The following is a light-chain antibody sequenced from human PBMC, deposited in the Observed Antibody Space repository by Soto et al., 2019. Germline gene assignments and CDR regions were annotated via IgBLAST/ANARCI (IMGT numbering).Light chain of an antibody. CDR3: QSYDSSLRAWV. J-gene: IGLJ3*02. CDR2: GNT. V-gene: IGLV1-40*01. Sequence: QSVLTQPPSVSGAPGQRVTISCTGGSSNIGAGYEVHWYHQFPGTAPKLLVYGNTNRPSGISDRFSASKSGSSASLAITGLQAEDEADYYCQSYDSSLRAWVFGGGTKLTVL. CDR1: SSNIGAGYE.